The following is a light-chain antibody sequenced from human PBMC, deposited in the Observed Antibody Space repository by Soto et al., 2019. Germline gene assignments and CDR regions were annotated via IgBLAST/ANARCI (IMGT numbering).Light chain of an antibody. J-gene: IGKJ3*01. V-gene: IGKV3-11*01. CDR3: QQRSNWAPIT. CDR1: QSVSSY. CDR2: DAY. Sequence: EIVLTQYPATLYLSPGERATISCRASQSVSSYLAWYQQKPGKAHRLIIYDAYNRATGIPVRFSGSGSGTDFTLTISSLEPEDFAVYYCQQRSNWAPITFGPGTKVEIK.